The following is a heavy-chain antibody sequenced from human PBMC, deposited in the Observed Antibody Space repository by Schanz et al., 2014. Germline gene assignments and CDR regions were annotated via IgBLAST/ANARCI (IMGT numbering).Heavy chain of an antibody. V-gene: IGHV3-66*01. CDR1: GFTVSSNH. Sequence: EWQLAESGGGLVQPGGSLRLSCAVSGFTVSSNHMSWVRQAPGKGLEWVSGFIVDSGNTYYAGSVKGRFTISRDNSKNTLYLQMNSLRAEDTAVYYCAREQIMAAAGLVDYWGHGTLVTVSS. CDR2: IVDSGNT. CDR3: AREQIMAAAGLVDY. D-gene: IGHD6-13*01. J-gene: IGHJ4*01.